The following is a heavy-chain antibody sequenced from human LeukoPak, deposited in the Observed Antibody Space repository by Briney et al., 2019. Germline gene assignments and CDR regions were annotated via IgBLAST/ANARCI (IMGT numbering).Heavy chain of an antibody. V-gene: IGHV3-7*03. CDR2: VKKDGSEK. Sequence: PGGSLRLSCAASGFTFSNNWMTWVRQAPGKGLEWVASVKKDGSEKYYVDSVKGRFTISRDNSKNTLYLQMNSLRAEDTAVYYCANLTASSSSPLTGDYWGQGTLVTVSS. D-gene: IGHD6-6*01. CDR3: ANLTASSSSPLTGDY. CDR1: GFTFSNNW. J-gene: IGHJ4*02.